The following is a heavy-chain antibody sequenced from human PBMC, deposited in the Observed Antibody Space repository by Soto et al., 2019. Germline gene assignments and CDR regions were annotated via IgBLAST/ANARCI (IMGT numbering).Heavy chain of an antibody. CDR1: GGSISSGGYY. Sequence: SETLSLTCTVSGGSISSGGYYWSWIRQHPGKGLEWIGYIYYSGSTYYNPSLKSRVTISVDTSKNQFSLKLSSVTAADTAVYYCARDFLRFDYYMDVWGKGTTVTVSS. J-gene: IGHJ6*03. V-gene: IGHV4-31*03. D-gene: IGHD3-3*01. CDR2: IYYSGST. CDR3: ARDFLRFDYYMDV.